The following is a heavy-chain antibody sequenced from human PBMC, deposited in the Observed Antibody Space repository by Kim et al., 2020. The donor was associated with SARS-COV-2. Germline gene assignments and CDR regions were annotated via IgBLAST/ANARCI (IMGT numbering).Heavy chain of an antibody. CDR1: GFTVSSNY. V-gene: IGHV3-53*01. CDR3: ARWGSGDAIFGVVIHYYGMDV. Sequence: GGSLRLSCAASGFTVSSNYMNWVRQAPGKALEWVSVIYSGGSTYYADSVKGRFTISRDNSKNTLYLQMNSLRAEDTAVYYCARWGSGDAIFGVVIHYYGMDVWGQGTTVTVSS. D-gene: IGHD3-3*01. J-gene: IGHJ6*02. CDR2: IYSGGST.